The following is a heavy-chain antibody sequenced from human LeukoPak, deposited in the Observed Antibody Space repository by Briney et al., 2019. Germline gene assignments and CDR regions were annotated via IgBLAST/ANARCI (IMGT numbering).Heavy chain of an antibody. J-gene: IGHJ4*02. CDR3: ARVIAAAGTGGFFDY. CDR2: IYYSGST. D-gene: IGHD6-13*01. CDR1: GGSISSYY. V-gene: IGHV4-59*01. Sequence: PSETLSLTCTVSGGSISSYYWSWIRQPPGKGLEWIGYIYYSGSTNYNPSLKSRVTISVDTSKNQFSLKLSSVTAADTAVYYCARVIAAAGTGGFFDYWGQGTLVTVSS.